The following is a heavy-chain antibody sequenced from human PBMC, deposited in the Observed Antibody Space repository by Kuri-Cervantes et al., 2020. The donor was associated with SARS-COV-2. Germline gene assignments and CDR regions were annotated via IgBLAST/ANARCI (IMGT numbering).Heavy chain of an antibody. CDR1: GYTFNIYD. Sequence: ASVKVSCKAFGYTFNIYDINWMRQGPGQGLEWMGWINPNSGSTEYGQRFQGRVTMTTDTSITTAYMELSRLTSDDTALYYCAREISIFGGLRHSFDPWGQGTLVTVSS. CDR2: INPNSGST. CDR3: AREISIFGGLRHSFDP. D-gene: IGHD3-3*01. V-gene: IGHV1-2*02. J-gene: IGHJ5*02.